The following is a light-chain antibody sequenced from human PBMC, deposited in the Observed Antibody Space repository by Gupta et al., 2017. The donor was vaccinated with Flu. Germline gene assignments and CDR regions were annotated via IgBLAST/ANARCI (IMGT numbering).Light chain of an antibody. CDR1: QSISSW. CDR3: QQYNSYSRDS. Sequence: QSPSTLSASVGDRVTITCRTSQSISSWLAWYQQKPGKAPKLLIYKASFLESGVPLRFSGSGSGTEFTLTISGLQPDDFATYYCQQYNSYSRDSFGQGTKLEIK. J-gene: IGKJ2*03. CDR2: KAS. V-gene: IGKV1-5*03.